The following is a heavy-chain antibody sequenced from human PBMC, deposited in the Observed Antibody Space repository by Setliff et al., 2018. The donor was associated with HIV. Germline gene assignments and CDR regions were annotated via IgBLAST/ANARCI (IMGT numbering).Heavy chain of an antibody. CDR2: IYYSGST. J-gene: IGHJ6*03. D-gene: IGHD2-8*01. V-gene: IGHV4-39*07. CDR3: ARSRPRSMDFYMDV. Sequence: SETLSLTCTVSAGSIRSSTYYWAWIRQPPGKGLEWIGTIYYSGSTYYNPSLKSRVTVSLDTSQNQFSLNLSSVTAADTAVYYCARSRPRSMDFYMDVWGKGTTVTVSS. CDR1: AGSIRSSTYY.